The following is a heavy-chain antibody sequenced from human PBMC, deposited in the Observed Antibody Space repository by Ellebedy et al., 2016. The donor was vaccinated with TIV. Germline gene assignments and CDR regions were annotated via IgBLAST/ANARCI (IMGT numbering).Heavy chain of an antibody. Sequence: GESLKISXAASGFTFSTYAMSWVRQAPGKGLEWVSAISGSGGRIYYADSVKGRFTISRDNSKNTLYLQMNSLGAEDTAVYYCAKEITLVRGVIPVDNWFDPWGQGTLVTVSS. CDR3: AKEITLVRGVIPVDNWFDP. V-gene: IGHV3-23*01. D-gene: IGHD3-10*01. J-gene: IGHJ5*02. CDR2: ISGSGGRI. CDR1: GFTFSTYA.